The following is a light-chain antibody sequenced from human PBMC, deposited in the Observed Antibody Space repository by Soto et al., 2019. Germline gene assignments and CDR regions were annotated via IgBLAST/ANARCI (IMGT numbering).Light chain of an antibody. V-gene: IGLV1-44*01. J-gene: IGLJ1*01. CDR2: NNH. CDR3: AAWDDSLNACV. Sequence: QSVLTQAPSASGTPGQRVTISCSGSSSNIGSKTVNWYQQLPGMAPKLLIFNNHQRPSGVPDRFSGSKSGTSASLAISGIQAEDEADYYCAAWDDSLNACVFGTGTKLTVL. CDR1: SSNIGSKT.